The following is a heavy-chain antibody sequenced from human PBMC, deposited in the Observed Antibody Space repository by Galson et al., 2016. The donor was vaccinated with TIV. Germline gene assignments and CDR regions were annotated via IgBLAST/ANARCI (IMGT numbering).Heavy chain of an antibody. V-gene: IGHV1-2*02. J-gene: IGHJ4*02. D-gene: IGHD2/OR15-2a*01. CDR2: INPDSGAT. CDR3: ARVYFILSSSYFDY. CDR1: GYTFTNFY. Sequence: SVKVSCKASGYTFTNFYLHWVRQAPGQGPEWMGWINPDSGATKYAKKFQGRVTMTRDTSIGTAYMDLSRLRSDDAAIYYCARVYFILSSSYFDYWGQGTLVTVSS.